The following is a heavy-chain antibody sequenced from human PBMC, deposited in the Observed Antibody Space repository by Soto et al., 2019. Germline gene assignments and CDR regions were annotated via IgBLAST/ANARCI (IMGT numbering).Heavy chain of an antibody. J-gene: IGHJ4*02. Sequence: EVQLLESGGGLVQPGGSLRLSCAASGFTFSSYAMSWVRQAPGKGLEWVSAISGSGGSTYYADYVKGRFTISRDNSKNPLYLQMNSLRAEDNVVYYCAKDFWCGEPAGDWGYFDYWGQGTLVTVSS. D-gene: IGHD3-3*01. CDR1: GFTFSSYA. V-gene: IGHV3-23*01. CDR3: AKDFWCGEPAGDWGYFDY. CDR2: ISGSGGST.